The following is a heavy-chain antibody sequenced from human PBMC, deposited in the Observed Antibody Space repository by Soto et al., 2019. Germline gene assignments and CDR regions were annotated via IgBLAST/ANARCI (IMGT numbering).Heavy chain of an antibody. CDR1: GFTFRTYT. Sequence: EVQLVECGGGLVKPGGSLRLSCISSGFTFRTYTMNWVRQAPGKGLEWVSGIRGFSPYTFYAESVKGRFTISRDNAKNSLYLQMNSLRAEDTAVYYCARDRGYDAHDYYYNAMDVWGQGTTVTVSS. CDR2: IRGFSPYT. V-gene: IGHV3-21*01. D-gene: IGHD3-10*01. CDR3: ARDRGYDAHDYYYNAMDV. J-gene: IGHJ6*02.